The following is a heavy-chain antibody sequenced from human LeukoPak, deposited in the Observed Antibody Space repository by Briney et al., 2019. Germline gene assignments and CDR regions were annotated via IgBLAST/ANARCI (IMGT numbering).Heavy chain of an antibody. Sequence: GGSLRLSCAASGFTFSSYSMNWVRQAPGKGLEWVSYISSSSSTIYYADSVKGRFTISRDNAKNSLYLQMNSLRAEDTAVYYCARGRANWGSGGFDYWGQGTLVTVSS. CDR3: ARGRANWGSGGFDY. V-gene: IGHV3-48*01. D-gene: IGHD7-27*01. J-gene: IGHJ4*02. CDR2: ISSSSSTI. CDR1: GFTFSSYS.